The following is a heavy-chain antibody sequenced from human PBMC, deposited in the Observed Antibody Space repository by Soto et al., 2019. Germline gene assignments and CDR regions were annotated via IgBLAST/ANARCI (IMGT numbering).Heavy chain of an antibody. J-gene: IGHJ4*02. V-gene: IGHV3-33*01. CDR2: IWYGGSNK. CDR1: GFTFSSYG. CDR3: ARDPYDSSGYYYTYFDY. Sequence: QVQLVESGGGVVQPGRSLRLSCAASGFTFSSYGMHWVRQAPGKGLEWVAVIWYGGSNKYYADSVKGRFTISRDNSKNTQYLQMNSLRAEDTAVYYCARDPYDSSGYYYTYFDYWGQGTLVTVSS. D-gene: IGHD3-22*01.